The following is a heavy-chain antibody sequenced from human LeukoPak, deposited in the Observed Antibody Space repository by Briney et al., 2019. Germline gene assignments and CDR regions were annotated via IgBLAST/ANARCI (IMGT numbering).Heavy chain of an antibody. D-gene: IGHD2-15*01. CDR3: ARHYCSGGSCYGVFDY. CDR1: GYSFTSYG. CDR2: ISTYNGNT. J-gene: IGHJ4*02. V-gene: IGHV1-18*01. Sequence: ASVKVSCKASGYSFTSYGISWVRQAPGQGLEWMGWISTYNGNTNYAQKLQGRVTMTTDTSTSTAYMELRSLRSDDTDVYYCARHYCSGGSCYGVFDYWGQGTLVTVSS.